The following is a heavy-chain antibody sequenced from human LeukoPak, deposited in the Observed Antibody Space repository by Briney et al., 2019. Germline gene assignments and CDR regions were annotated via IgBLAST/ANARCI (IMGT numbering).Heavy chain of an antibody. CDR3: ARVMVRGYYYYMDV. CDR1: GFTFSSYE. V-gene: IGHV3-66*01. J-gene: IGHJ6*03. D-gene: IGHD2-8*01. CDR2: IYSGGST. Sequence: GGSLRLSCAASGFTFSSYEMNWVRQAPGKGLEWVSVIYSGGSTYYADSVKGRFTISRDNSKNTLYLQMNSLRAEDTAVYYCARVMVRGYYYYMDVWGKGTTVTISS.